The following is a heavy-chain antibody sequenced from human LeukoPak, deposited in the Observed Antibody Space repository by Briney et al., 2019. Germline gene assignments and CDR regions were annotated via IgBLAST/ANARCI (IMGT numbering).Heavy chain of an antibody. V-gene: IGHV3-21*01. CDR2: PSNGGGYK. J-gene: IGHJ4*02. CDR3: ARNDNTGHGIDY. D-gene: IGHD3-22*01. CDR1: GFTISTYS. Sequence: GGSLRLSCAAAGFTISTYSMKWVRQAPGKGLEWVSSPSNGGGYKLYADSGKGRFTISRDNAKNSLYLQMSSLRAEDTAMYYCARNDNTGHGIDYWGQGTLVTVSA.